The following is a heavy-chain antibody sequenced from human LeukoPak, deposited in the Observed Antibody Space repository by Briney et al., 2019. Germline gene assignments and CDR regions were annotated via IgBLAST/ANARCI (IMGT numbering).Heavy chain of an antibody. V-gene: IGHV4-59*01. CDR2: IYYGGST. Sequence: SETLSLTCTVSGGSISSYYWSWIRQPPGKGLEWIGYIYYGGSTNYNPSLKSRVTISVDTSKNQFSLKLSSVTAADTAVYYCARSSSSWYVGGFDYWGQGTLVTVSS. D-gene: IGHD6-13*01. CDR1: GGSISSYY. J-gene: IGHJ4*02. CDR3: ARSSSSWYVGGFDY.